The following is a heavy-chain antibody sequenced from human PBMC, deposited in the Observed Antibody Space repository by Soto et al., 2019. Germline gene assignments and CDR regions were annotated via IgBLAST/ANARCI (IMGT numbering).Heavy chain of an antibody. CDR2: IYPTGKT. D-gene: IGHD3-16*01. Sequence: PSETLSLTCTVSNGSISSGGYPWSWIRQTPGKGLEWIGYIYPTGKTYYNPSLKNRATLSIDTSQNQFSLQLTSVTAADTAVYYCARAPPGPAPRWGVWGHGTTVTAP. CDR1: NGSISSGGYP. J-gene: IGHJ6*02. CDR3: ARAPPGPAPRWGV. V-gene: IGHV4-30-2*01.